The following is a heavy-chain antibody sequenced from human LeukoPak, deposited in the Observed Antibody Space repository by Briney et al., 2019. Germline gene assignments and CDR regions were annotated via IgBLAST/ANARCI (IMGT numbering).Heavy chain of an antibody. CDR1: GFTFDDYA. V-gene: IGHV3-9*03. J-gene: IGHJ2*01. CDR3: AKDITSGRGSTPGYFDL. Sequence: PGRSLRLSCAASGFTFDDYAMHWVRQAPGKGLEWVSGISWNSGSIGYADSVKGRFTISRDNAKNSLYLQMNSLRAEDMALYYCAKDITSGRGSTPGYFDLWGRGTLVTVSS. CDR2: ISWNSGSI. D-gene: IGHD1-26*01.